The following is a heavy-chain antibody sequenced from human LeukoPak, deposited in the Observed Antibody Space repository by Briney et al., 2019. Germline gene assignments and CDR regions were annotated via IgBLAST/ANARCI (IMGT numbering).Heavy chain of an antibody. Sequence: SETLSLTCTVSGYSISSGYYWGWIRQPPGKGLEWIGSIYHSGSTYYNPSLKSRVTISVDTSKNQFSLKLSSVTAADTAVYYCARLPYPHSSGWDFDYWGQGTLVTVSS. CDR2: IYHSGST. V-gene: IGHV4-38-2*02. D-gene: IGHD6-19*01. CDR1: GYSISSGYY. CDR3: ARLPYPHSSGWDFDY. J-gene: IGHJ4*02.